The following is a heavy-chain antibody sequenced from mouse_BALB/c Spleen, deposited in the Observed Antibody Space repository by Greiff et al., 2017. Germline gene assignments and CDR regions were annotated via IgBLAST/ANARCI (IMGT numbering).Heavy chain of an antibody. Sequence: EVKLVESGGGLVQPGGSLRLSCATSGFTFTDYYMSWVRQPPGKALEWLGFIRNKANGYTTEYSASVKGRFTISRGNSQSILYLQMNTLRAEDSATYYCARDIDWDGGAMDYWGQGTSVTVSS. CDR1: GFTFTDYY. CDR2: IRNKANGYTT. D-gene: IGHD4-1*01. J-gene: IGHJ4*01. CDR3: ARDIDWDGGAMDY. V-gene: IGHV7-3*02.